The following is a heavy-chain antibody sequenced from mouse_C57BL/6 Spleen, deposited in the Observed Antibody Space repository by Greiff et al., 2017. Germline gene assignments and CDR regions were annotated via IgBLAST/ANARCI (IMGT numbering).Heavy chain of an antibody. V-gene: IGHV1-69*01. J-gene: IGHJ1*03. CDR3: ARRDYGSREGYFDV. Sequence: QVQLKQPGAELVMPGASVKLSCKASGYTFTSYWMHWVKQRPGQGLEWIGEIDPSDSYTNYNQKFKGKSTLTVDKSSSTAYMQLSSLTSEDSAVYYCARRDYGSREGYFDVWGTGTTVTVSS. D-gene: IGHD1-1*01. CDR2: IDPSDSYT. CDR1: GYTFTSYW.